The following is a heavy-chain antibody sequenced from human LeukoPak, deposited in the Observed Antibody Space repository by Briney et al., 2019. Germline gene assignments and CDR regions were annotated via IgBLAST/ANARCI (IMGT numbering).Heavy chain of an antibody. D-gene: IGHD3-22*01. J-gene: IGHJ4*02. CDR2: INWNGGTT. Sequence: GGSLRLSCAASGFTFNDCGMSWVRRGPGKGLEWVSGINWNGGTTGYADSVRGRFTISRDNAKNSLYLQMNSLRAEDTALYYCARDKHYYDSSNYVWGQGTLVTVSS. CDR3: ARDKHYYDSSNYV. V-gene: IGHV3-20*04. CDR1: GFTFNDCG.